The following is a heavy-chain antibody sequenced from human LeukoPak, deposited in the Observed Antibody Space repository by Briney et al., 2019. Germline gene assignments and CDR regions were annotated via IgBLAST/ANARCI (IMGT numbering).Heavy chain of an antibody. J-gene: IGHJ5*02. V-gene: IGHV3-21*01. CDR1: GFTFSSYS. CDR3: AREMARGVRNWFDP. Sequence: KPGGSLRLSCAASGFTFSSYSMNWVRQAPGKGLEWVSSISGSSSYIYYADSVKGRFTISRDNAKNSLYLQMNSLRAEDTAVYYCAREMARGVRNWFDPWGQGTLVTVSS. D-gene: IGHD3-10*01. CDR2: ISGSSSYI.